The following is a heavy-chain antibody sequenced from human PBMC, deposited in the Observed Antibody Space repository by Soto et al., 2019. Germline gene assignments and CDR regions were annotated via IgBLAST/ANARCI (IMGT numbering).Heavy chain of an antibody. CDR1: GGSISSYY. CDR3: AGMGDGYNRRDYFDY. D-gene: IGHD5-12*01. J-gene: IGHJ4*02. V-gene: IGHV4-59*01. CDR2: IYYSGST. Sequence: QVQLQESGPGLVKPSETLSLTCTVSGGSISSYYWSWIRQPPGKGLEWIGYIYYSGSTNYNPSLQRRVTTSVDTSKNQFSLKLSSVPAADTAVYYCAGMGDGYNRRDYFDYWGQGTLVTVSS.